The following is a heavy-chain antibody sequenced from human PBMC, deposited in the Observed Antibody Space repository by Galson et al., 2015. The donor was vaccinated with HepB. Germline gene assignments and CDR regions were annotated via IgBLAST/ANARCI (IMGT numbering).Heavy chain of an antibody. D-gene: IGHD3-22*01. J-gene: IGHJ4*02. CDR3: TTVGLDSSGPPVPY. V-gene: IGHV3-15*01. Sequence: SLRLSCAASGFTFSNAWMSWVRQAPGKGLGWVGRIKSKTDGGTTDYAAPVKGRFTISRDDSKNTLYLQMNSLKTEDTAVYYCTTVGLDSSGPPVPYWGQGTLVTVSS. CDR2: IKSKTDGGTT. CDR1: GFTFSNAW.